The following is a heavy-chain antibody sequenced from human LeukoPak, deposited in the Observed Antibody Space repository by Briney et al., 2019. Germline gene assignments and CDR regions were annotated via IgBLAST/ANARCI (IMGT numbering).Heavy chain of an antibody. J-gene: IGHJ4*02. D-gene: IGHD3-10*01. CDR3: ARDSSSYYGSGSAY. Sequence: GGSLRLSCAASGFTFTTYDMNWVRQAPGKGLEWVSYISGSSTTIYYADSVKGRFTISRDNAKNSLYLQMNSRRAEDTAVYYCARDSSSYYGSGSAYWGQGALVTVSS. CDR1: GFTFTTYD. V-gene: IGHV3-48*01. CDR2: ISGSSTTI.